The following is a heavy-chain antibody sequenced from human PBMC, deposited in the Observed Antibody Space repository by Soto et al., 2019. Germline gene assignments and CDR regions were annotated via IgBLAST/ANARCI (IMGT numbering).Heavy chain of an antibody. CDR3: ATGAYCSGGSCSDYYYYYYGMDL. Sequence: ASVKVSCKTSGFTFRSSAVQWVRQARGQRLEWIGWLVVGTGNTNYAQKFQQRVTISSDRSTNTVSMELSSLTSEDTAVYYCATGAYCSGGSCSDYYYYYYGMDLWCQATTGTVSS. V-gene: IGHV1-58*01. D-gene: IGHD2-15*01. CDR1: GFTFRSSA. CDR2: LVVGTGNT. J-gene: IGHJ6*02.